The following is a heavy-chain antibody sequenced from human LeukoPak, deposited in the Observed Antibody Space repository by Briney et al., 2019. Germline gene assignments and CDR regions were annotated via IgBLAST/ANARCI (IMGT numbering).Heavy chain of an antibody. Sequence: SETLSLTCTVSGDSITSTSYYWGWIRQPPGKGLEWIGSIYYSGSTYYNPSLKSRVTISVDTSKNQFSLKLSSVTAADTAVYYCARGAVAGGFLAFDIWGQGTMVTVSS. V-gene: IGHV4-39*01. CDR1: GDSITSTSYY. J-gene: IGHJ3*02. CDR2: IYYSGST. CDR3: ARGAVAGGFLAFDI. D-gene: IGHD6-19*01.